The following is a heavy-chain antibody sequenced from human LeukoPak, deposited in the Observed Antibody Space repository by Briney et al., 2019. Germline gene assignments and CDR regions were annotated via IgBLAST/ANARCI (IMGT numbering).Heavy chain of an antibody. V-gene: IGHV3-23*01. Sequence: PGLSLRLSCAASGFTFSIYAVSWVRQAPGKGLEWVSAISGSGGSTYYADSVKGRFTISRDNSKNTLYLQMNSLRAEDTAVYYCAGNGGGIAAAIDYWGQGTLVTVSS. D-gene: IGHD6-13*01. CDR3: AGNGGGIAAAIDY. J-gene: IGHJ4*02. CDR2: ISGSGGST. CDR1: GFTFSIYA.